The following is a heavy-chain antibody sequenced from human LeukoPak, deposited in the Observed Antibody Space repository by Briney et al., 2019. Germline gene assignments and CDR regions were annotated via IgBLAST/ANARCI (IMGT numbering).Heavy chain of an antibody. Sequence: PGGSLRLSCAASVFTFSSYWMHWVRQAPGKGLEWVAVISYDGSNKYYADSVKGRFTISRDNSKNTLYLQMNSLRAEDTAVYYCARVEFRLGYRDYYFDYWGQGTLVTVSS. CDR1: VFTFSSYW. J-gene: IGHJ4*02. V-gene: IGHV3-30-3*01. CDR3: ARVEFRLGYRDYYFDY. CDR2: ISYDGSNK. D-gene: IGHD5-18*01.